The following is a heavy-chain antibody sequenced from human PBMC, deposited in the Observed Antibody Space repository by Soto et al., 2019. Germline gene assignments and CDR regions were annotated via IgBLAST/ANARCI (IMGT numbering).Heavy chain of an antibody. Sequence: QVQLVESGGGVVQPGRSLRLSCAASGFTFSSYGMHWVRQAPGKGLEWVAVIWYDGSNKYYADSVKGRFTIYRDNSKNTLYLQMNSLRAEDTAVYYCARDFSGYCSGGSCYSVGWFDPWGQGTLVTVSS. D-gene: IGHD2-15*01. V-gene: IGHV3-33*01. J-gene: IGHJ5*02. CDR2: IWYDGSNK. CDR3: ARDFSGYCSGGSCYSVGWFDP. CDR1: GFTFSSYG.